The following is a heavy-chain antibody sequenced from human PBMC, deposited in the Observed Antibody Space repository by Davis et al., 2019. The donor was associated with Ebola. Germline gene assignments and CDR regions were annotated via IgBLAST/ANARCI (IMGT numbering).Heavy chain of an antibody. Sequence: PGGSLRLSCAASGFTFSSYGMHWVRQAPGKGLEWVAVISHDGSKTYYADSVQGRFTISRDNSKNTLYLQMNSLSAEDTAVYYCAKSQEDYVTHWGQGTLLTVSS. J-gene: IGHJ4*02. CDR2: ISHDGSKT. CDR3: AKSQEDYVTH. V-gene: IGHV3-30*18. D-gene: IGHD3-10*02. CDR1: GFTFSSYG.